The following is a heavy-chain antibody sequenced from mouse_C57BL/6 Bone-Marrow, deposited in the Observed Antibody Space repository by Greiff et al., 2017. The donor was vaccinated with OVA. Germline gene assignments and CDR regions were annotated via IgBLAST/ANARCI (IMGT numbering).Heavy chain of an antibody. D-gene: IGHD1-1*01. CDR1: GYAFSSSW. Sequence: VKLMESGPELVKPGASVKISCKASGYAFSSSWMNWVKQRPGTGLEWIGRIYPGDGDTNYNGKFKGKATLTADKSSSTAYMQLSSLTSEDSAVYFCASKGSSYPYFDVWGTGTTVTVSS. V-gene: IGHV1-82*01. J-gene: IGHJ1*03. CDR2: IYPGDGDT. CDR3: ASKGSSYPYFDV.